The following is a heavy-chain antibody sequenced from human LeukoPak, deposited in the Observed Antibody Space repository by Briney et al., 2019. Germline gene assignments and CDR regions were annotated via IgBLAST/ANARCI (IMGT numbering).Heavy chain of an antibody. CDR1: GFTFSDYY. CDR2: ISSSSSYT. Sequence: GGSPRLSCAASGFTFSDYYMSWIRQAPGKGLEWVSYISSSSSYTNYADSVKGRFTISRDNAENSLYLQMNSLRAEDTAVYYCARDLGRTYYYDSSGYLDYWGQGTLVTVSS. D-gene: IGHD3-22*01. CDR3: ARDLGRTYYYDSSGYLDY. J-gene: IGHJ4*02. V-gene: IGHV3-11*05.